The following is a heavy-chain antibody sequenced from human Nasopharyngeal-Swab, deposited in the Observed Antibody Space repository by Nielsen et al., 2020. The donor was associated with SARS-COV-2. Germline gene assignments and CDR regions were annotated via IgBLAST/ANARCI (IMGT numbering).Heavy chain of an antibody. CDR1: GFTFSSYW. V-gene: IGHV3-7*03. CDR2: IKQDGRDK. J-gene: IGHJ4*02. Sequence: GGSLRLSCAASGFTFSSYWMSWVRQAPGKGLEWVANIKQDGRDKYYVDSVKGRFTISRDNAKNSLYLQMNSLRAEETAVYYCARTVVYYFDYWGQGTLVTVSS. D-gene: IGHD2-8*02. CDR3: ARTVVYYFDY.